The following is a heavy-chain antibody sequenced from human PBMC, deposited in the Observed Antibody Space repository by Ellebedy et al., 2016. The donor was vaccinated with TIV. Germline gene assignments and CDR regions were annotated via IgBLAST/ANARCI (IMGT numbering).Heavy chain of an antibody. CDR3: AKGRGGGSDSSAPRYYFDY. D-gene: IGHD3-22*01. V-gene: IGHV3-23*01. CDR2: ISGSGGST. Sequence: GESLKISCAASGFSFSSYAMSWVRQAPGKGLEWVSSISGSGGSTYYADSVKDRFTVSRDNSKNTLNLQMHSLRAEDTAVYYCAKGRGGGSDSSAPRYYFDYWGLGTLVTVSS. J-gene: IGHJ4*02. CDR1: GFSFSSYA.